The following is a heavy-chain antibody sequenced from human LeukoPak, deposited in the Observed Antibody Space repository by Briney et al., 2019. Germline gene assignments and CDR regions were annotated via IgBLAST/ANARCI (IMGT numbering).Heavy chain of an antibody. J-gene: IGHJ4*02. CDR3: AKDVTIVVVPAANYYFDY. CDR2: IRYDGSNK. Sequence: GGSLSLSCAASGFTFSSYGMHWVRQAPGKGLEWVAFIRYDGSNKYYADSVKGRFTISRDNSKNTLYLQMNSLRAEDTAVYYCAKDVTIVVVPAANYYFDYWGREPWSPSPQ. D-gene: IGHD2-2*01. V-gene: IGHV3-30*02. CDR1: GFTFSSYG.